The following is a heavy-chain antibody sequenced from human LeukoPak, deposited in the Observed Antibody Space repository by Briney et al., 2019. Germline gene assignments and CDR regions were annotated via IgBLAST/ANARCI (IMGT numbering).Heavy chain of an antibody. CDR1: GFTFTSYG. J-gene: IGHJ3*02. CDR2: ISAYNGNT. V-gene: IGHV1-18*01. CDR3: ARRRVDAFDI. Sequence: GGSLRLSCAASGFTFTSYGISWVRQAPGQGLEWMGWISAYNGNTNYAQKLQGRVTMTTDTSTSTAYMELRSLRSDDTAVYYCARRRVDAFDIWGQGTMVTVSS.